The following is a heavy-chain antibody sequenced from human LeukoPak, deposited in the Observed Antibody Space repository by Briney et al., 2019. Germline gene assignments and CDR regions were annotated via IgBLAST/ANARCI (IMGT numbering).Heavy chain of an antibody. CDR3: ARETQSTPGGDAFDT. CDR1: GYSFTSYW. D-gene: IGHD3-10*01. V-gene: IGHV5-51*01. Sequence: GESLKISCKGSGYSFTSYWIGWVRQMPGKGLEWMGIIYPGDSDTRYGPSLQGQVTISADKSISTAYLQWSSLKASDTAMYYCARETQSTPGGDAFDTWGQGTMVTVSS. CDR2: IYPGDSDT. J-gene: IGHJ3*02.